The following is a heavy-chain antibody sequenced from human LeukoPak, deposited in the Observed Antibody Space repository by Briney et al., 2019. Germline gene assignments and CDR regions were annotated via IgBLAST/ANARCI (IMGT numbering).Heavy chain of an antibody. CDR3: AKKAQYDGHYPLNY. V-gene: IGHV3-23*01. D-gene: IGHD4/OR15-4a*01. CDR2: TSDRGDYT. Sequence: GGSLRLSCAASGFTFSSYSMSWVRQAPGKGLEWVSGTSDRGDYTYYADSVKGRFTISRDTSKNTLYLQMNSLRAEDTALYFCAKKAQYDGHYPLNYWGQGTLVTVSA. CDR1: GFTFSSYS. J-gene: IGHJ4*02.